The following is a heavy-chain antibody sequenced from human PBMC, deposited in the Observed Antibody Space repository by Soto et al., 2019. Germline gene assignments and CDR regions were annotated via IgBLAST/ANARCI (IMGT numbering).Heavy chain of an antibody. CDR2: TIPLLNVA. V-gene: IGHV1-69*04. CDR3: ARDSPIGSTFSGYDAIDS. CDR1: GGTFSTST. D-gene: IGHD5-12*01. J-gene: IGHJ4*02. Sequence: GASVKVSCKASGGTFSTSTFTWVRKAPGQGLEWMGRTIPLLNVADYAQDFQGRLTITADRSTSTSYMELTSLTSKDTAVYYCARDSPIGSTFSGYDAIDSWGQGTLVTVSS.